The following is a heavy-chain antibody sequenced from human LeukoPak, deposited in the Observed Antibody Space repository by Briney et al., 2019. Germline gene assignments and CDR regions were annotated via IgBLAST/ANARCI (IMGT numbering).Heavy chain of an antibody. D-gene: IGHD3-10*01. CDR3: AKEWFGELLWHNAFDV. Sequence: PGGSLRLSCAATGFTFSSYGMSWVRQAPGKGLEWVSAISGSGGSTYYADSVKGRFTISRDNPKNTLYLQINSLRAEDTAVYYCAKEWFGELLWHNAFDVWGQGTMVTVSS. CDR2: ISGSGGST. V-gene: IGHV3-23*01. CDR1: GFTFSSYG. J-gene: IGHJ3*01.